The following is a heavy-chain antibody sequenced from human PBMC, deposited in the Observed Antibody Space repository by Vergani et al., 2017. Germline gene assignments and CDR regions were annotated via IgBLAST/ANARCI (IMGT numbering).Heavy chain of an antibody. CDR1: GFTFSSYW. CDR3: ARLWYDFWSGLLFDY. J-gene: IGHJ4*02. V-gene: IGHV3-7*01. CDR2: IKQDGSEK. Sequence: EVQLVESGGGLVQPGGSLRLSCAASGFTFSSYWMSWVRQAPGKGLEWVANIKQDGSEKYYVDSVKGRFTISRDNAKNSLYLQVNSLRAEDTAVYYCARLWYDFWSGLLFDYWGQGTLVTVSS. D-gene: IGHD3-3*01.